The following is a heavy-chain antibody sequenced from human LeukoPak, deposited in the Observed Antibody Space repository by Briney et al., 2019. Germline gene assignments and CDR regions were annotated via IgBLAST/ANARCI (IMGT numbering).Heavy chain of an antibody. Sequence: SVKVSCKASGGTFSSYAISWVRQAPGQGLEWMGGIIPIFGTANYAQKFQGRVTMTTDTSTSTAYMELRSLRSDDTAVYYCARESWGVTTEGGYFGYWGQGTLVTVSS. D-gene: IGHD4-17*01. CDR1: GGTFSSYA. J-gene: IGHJ4*02. CDR2: IIPIFGTA. CDR3: ARESWGVTTEGGYFGY. V-gene: IGHV1-69*05.